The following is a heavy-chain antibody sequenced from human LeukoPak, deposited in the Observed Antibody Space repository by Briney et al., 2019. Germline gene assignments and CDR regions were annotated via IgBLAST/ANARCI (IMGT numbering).Heavy chain of an antibody. CDR2: ISAYNGNT. V-gene: IGHV1-18*01. D-gene: IGHD3-16*01. Sequence: ASVKVSCKASGYTFITYGISWVRQAPGQGLEWMGWISAYNGNTNYAQKFQGRVTMTTDTSTSTAYTELRSLRSDDTAVYYCARESRARGREFDYWGQGTLVTVSS. CDR3: ARESRARGREFDY. CDR1: GYTFITYG. J-gene: IGHJ4*02.